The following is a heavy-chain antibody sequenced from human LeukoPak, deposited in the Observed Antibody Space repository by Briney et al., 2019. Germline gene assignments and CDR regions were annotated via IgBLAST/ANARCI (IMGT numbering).Heavy chain of an antibody. CDR3: ARVRDSDGYSYDY. J-gene: IGHJ4*02. V-gene: IGHV3-72*01. Sequence: GGSLRLSCAASGFTFSDHYMDWFRQAPGKGLEWVGRKRKKVNGYTTEYAASVKGRFTISRDDSKISLYLQMNSLKTEDTALSYCARVRDSDGYSYDYWGQGTLVTVSS. CDR1: GFTFSDHY. CDR2: KRKKVNGYTT. D-gene: IGHD3-22*01.